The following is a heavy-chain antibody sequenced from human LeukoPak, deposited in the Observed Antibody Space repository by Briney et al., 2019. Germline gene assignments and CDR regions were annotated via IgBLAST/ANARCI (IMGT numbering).Heavy chain of an antibody. V-gene: IGHV3-23*01. CDR3: AKDPTVVTPDYFDY. J-gene: IGHJ4*02. CDR2: ISGSGGNT. CDR1: GFTFSSYV. D-gene: IGHD4-23*01. Sequence: GGSLRLSCAASGFTFSSYVMSWVRQAPGEGLEWVSAISGSGGNTYYADSVKGRFTISRDNSKNTLYLQMNSLRAEDTAVYFCAKDPTVVTPDYFDYWGQGTLVTVS.